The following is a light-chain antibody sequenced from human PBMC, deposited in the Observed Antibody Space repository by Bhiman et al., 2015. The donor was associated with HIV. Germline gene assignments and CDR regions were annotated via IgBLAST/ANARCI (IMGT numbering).Light chain of an antibody. CDR2: DVS. CDR3: QSYDSNLSGSL. CDR1: SNNIGNYNY. V-gene: IGLV2-11*01. Sequence: QSALTQPASVSGSPGQSITISCTGTSNNIGNYNYVSWYQQYPGKAPKLMIYDVSKRPSGVPDRFSGSKSGNTASLAITGLQAEDEADYYCQSYDSNLSGSLFGGGTKLTVL. J-gene: IGLJ2*01.